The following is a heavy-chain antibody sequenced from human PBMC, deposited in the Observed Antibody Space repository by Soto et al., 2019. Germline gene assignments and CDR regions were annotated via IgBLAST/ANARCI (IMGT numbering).Heavy chain of an antibody. J-gene: IGHJ4*02. Sequence: QVQLQESGPGLVKPSQTLSLSCTVSGGSLSSGGYYWSWIRQHPGKGLEWIGFIYYSGSTYYNPSLYIRVTISVHTSQNQFSLKLSSLTAAETAVYYCAKDTQRGYSGYFDSRGQGALVTVSS. V-gene: IGHV4-31*03. CDR2: IYYSGST. CDR3: AKDTQRGYSGYFDS. D-gene: IGHD5-12*01. CDR1: GGSLSSGGYY.